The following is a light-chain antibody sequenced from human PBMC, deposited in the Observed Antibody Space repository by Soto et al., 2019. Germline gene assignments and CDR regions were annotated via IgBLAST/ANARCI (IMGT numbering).Light chain of an antibody. CDR3: AAWEDYLNAFYV. Sequence: QSVLTQPPSASGTPGQRVTISCSGSSSNIGSNTVNWYQQLPGTAPKLLIYSNNQRPSGVPDRFSGSKSGTSASLAISGLQSEDEADYYCAAWEDYLNAFYVFGTGSMVTV. J-gene: IGLJ1*01. CDR1: SSNIGSNT. V-gene: IGLV1-44*01. CDR2: SNN.